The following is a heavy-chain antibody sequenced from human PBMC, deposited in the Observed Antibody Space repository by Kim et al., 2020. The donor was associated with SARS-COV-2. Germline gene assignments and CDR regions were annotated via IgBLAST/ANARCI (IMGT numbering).Heavy chain of an antibody. CDR3: ARAGKGYCSSTSCYEFDP. Sequence: ASVNVSCKASGYTFTGYYMHWVRQAPGQGLEWMGRINPNSGGTNYAQKFQGRVTMTRDTSISTAYMELSRLRSDDTAVYYCARAGKGYCSSTSCYEFDPWGQGTLVTVSS. V-gene: IGHV1-2*06. CDR2: INPNSGGT. CDR1: GYTFTGYY. D-gene: IGHD2-2*01. J-gene: IGHJ5*02.